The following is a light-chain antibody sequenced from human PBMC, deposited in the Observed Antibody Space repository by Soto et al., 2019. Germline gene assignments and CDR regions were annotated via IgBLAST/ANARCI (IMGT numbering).Light chain of an antibody. V-gene: IGLV2-8*02. CDR1: SSDVGGYNY. CDR3: SSYAGSNNLYV. CDR2: EVS. J-gene: IGLJ1*01. Sequence: QSALTQPPSASRSPGQSVTISCTGTSSDVGGYNYVSWYQQHPGKAPKLMIYEVSKRPSGVPDRFSGSKSGNTASLTVSGLQAEDEADYYCSSYAGSNNLYVFGTGTKLTVL.